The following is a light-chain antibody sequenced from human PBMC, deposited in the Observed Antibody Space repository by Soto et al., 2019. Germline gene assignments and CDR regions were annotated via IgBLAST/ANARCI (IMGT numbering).Light chain of an antibody. CDR1: QSLLHSNGYNY. V-gene: IGKV2-28*01. J-gene: IGKJ1*01. CDR2: LGS. Sequence: DIVMTQSPLSLPVTPGEPASISCRSSQSLLHSNGYNYLDWYLQKPGQSPQLLIYLGSNRASGVTDRFSGSGSGTDFTLKISRVEAEDVGVYYCMQALQTPWTLGQVTTVEIK. CDR3: MQALQTPWT.